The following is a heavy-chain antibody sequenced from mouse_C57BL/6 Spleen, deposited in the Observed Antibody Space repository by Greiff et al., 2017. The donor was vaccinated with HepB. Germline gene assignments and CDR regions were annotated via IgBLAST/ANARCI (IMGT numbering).Heavy chain of an antibody. D-gene: IGHD1-1*02. V-gene: IGHV2-2*01. CDR1: GFSLTSYG. Sequence: QVQLQQSGPGLVQPSQSLSITCTVSGFSLTSYGVHWVRQSPGKGLEWLGVIWSGGSTDYNAAFISRLSISKDNSKSQVFFKMNSLQADDTAIYYWARKEGDYVNPLYAMDYWGQGTSVTVSS. J-gene: IGHJ4*01. CDR3: ARKEGDYVNPLYAMDY. CDR2: IWSGGST.